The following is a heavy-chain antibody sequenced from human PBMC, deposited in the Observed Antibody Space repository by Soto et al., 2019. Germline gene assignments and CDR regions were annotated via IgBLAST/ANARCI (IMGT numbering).Heavy chain of an antibody. CDR2: IYFGGNT. Sequence: VQLVESGGGLIQPGGSLRLSCAASGFTVSSNNMTWVRQPPGRGPEWVSTIYFGGNTYYADSVKGRFTISRDNSKNMLYLQMNSLRAEDTAVYYCATGVDTAKAGYWGQGTLVTVSS. J-gene: IGHJ4*02. D-gene: IGHD5-18*01. CDR1: GFTVSSNN. CDR3: ATGVDTAKAGY. V-gene: IGHV3-53*01.